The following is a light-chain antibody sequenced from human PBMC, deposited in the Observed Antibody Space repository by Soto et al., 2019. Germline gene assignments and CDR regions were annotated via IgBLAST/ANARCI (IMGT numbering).Light chain of an antibody. J-gene: IGLJ1*01. CDR3: SSFTSAYTFV. CDR2: EVT. CDR1: SSDVGLYDY. Sequence: QSLLTQPPSASGSPGQSVTISCTGTSSDVGLYDYVSWYQQHPGKVPKLLIYEVTQRPSGVPDRFSGSKSGNTASLTISGLQTQDEADYYCSSFTSAYTFVFGTGTKVTVL. V-gene: IGLV2-8*01.